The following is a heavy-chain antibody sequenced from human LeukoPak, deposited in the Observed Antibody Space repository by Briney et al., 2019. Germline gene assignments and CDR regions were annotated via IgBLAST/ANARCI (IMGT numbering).Heavy chain of an antibody. D-gene: IGHD2-2*01. Sequence: GGSLRLSCAASGFTFSSYSMNWVRQAPGKGLEWVSSISSSSSYIYYADSVKGRFTISRDNAKNSLYLQVNSLRAEDTAVYYCARENRYQLLDFDYWGQGTLVTVSS. CDR2: ISSSSSYI. V-gene: IGHV3-21*01. CDR3: ARENRYQLLDFDY. CDR1: GFTFSSYS. J-gene: IGHJ4*02.